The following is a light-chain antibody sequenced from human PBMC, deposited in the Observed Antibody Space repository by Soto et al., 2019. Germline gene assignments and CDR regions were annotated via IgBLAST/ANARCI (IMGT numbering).Light chain of an antibody. CDR2: AAS. J-gene: IGKJ5*01. CDR1: QSVSNSF. V-gene: IGKV3-20*01. Sequence: EIVLTQSPGTLSLSPGERDTLSCRASQSVSNSFLAWYQQKPGQSPRLLIYAASARAIGIPDRFSGSGSGTDFTPTITRLEPEDSAVYFCQQYTGPPTTFGQGTRLEIK. CDR3: QQYTGPPTT.